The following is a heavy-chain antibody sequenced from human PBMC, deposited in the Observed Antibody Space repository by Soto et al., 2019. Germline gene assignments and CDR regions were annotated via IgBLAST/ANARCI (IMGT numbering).Heavy chain of an antibody. CDR2: IYYSGST. CDR3: ARHPTLAAADPLSYGMDV. J-gene: IGHJ6*02. CDR1: GGSISSSSYY. D-gene: IGHD6-13*01. Sequence: SETLSLTCTVSGGSISSSSYYWGWIRQPPGKGLEWIGSIYYSGSTYYNPSLKSRVTISVDTSKNQFSLKLSSVTAADTAAYYCARHPTLAAADPLSYGMDVWGQGTTVTVSS. V-gene: IGHV4-39*01.